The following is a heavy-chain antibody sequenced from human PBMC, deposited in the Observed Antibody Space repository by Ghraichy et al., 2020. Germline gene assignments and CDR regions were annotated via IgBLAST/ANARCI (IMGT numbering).Heavy chain of an antibody. J-gene: IGHJ4*02. CDR3: AKEVMGANYFDF. V-gene: IGHV3-43D*03. CDR2: ISWDGGST. CDR1: GFTFDDYA. D-gene: IGHD1-26*01. Sequence: GGSLRLSCAASGFTFDDYAMHWVRQAPGKGLEWVSLISWDGGSTYYADSFKGRFTISRDNSKNSLYLQMNSLRAEDTALYYCAKEVMGANYFDFWGKGTVVTVSS.